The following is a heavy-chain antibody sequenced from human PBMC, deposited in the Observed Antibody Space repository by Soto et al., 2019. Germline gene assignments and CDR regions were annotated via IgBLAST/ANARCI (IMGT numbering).Heavy chain of an antibody. CDR2: IIPIFGTA. Sequence: ASVKVSCKASGGTFSSYAISWVRQAPGQGLEWMGGIIPIFGTANYAQKFQGRVTITADESTSTAYMELSSLRSEDTAVYYCARDAPESTTIFGAYPSSDAFDIWGQGTMVTVSS. D-gene: IGHD3-3*01. CDR1: GGTFSSYA. CDR3: ARDAPESTTIFGAYPSSDAFDI. J-gene: IGHJ3*02. V-gene: IGHV1-69*13.